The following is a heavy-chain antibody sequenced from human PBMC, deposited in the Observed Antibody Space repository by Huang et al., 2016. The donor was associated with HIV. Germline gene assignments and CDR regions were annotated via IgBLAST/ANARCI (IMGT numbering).Heavy chain of an antibody. D-gene: IGHD2-2*01. J-gene: IGHJ6*02. V-gene: IGHV3-15*01. CDR1: EFTFSIAW. CDR2: NKSKTDGGTT. Sequence: EVQLVESGGGLVKPGGSLRLSCAASEFTFSIAWGSWVRQAPGKGLEWVGRNKSKTDGGTTDDAAPVKGRFTISRDDSKKTLYLKMNSLKSEDTAVYYCSSGSTSSPDYYYYYGMEVWGQGTTVTVSS. CDR3: SSGSTSSPDYYYYYGMEV.